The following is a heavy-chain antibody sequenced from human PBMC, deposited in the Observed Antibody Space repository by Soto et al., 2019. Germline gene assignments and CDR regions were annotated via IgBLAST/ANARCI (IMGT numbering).Heavy chain of an antibody. V-gene: IGHV3-15*01. Sequence: GGSLRLSCAASGFTFSNAWMSWVRQAPGKGLEWVGRIKSKTDGGTTDYAAPVKGRFTISRDDSKNTLYLQMNSLKTEDTAVYYCTTTPLGIVYANPTSYYYGMDVWGQGTTVTVSS. CDR1: GFTFSNAW. CDR3: TTTPLGIVYANPTSYYYGMDV. J-gene: IGHJ6*02. D-gene: IGHD2-8*01. CDR2: IKSKTDGGTT.